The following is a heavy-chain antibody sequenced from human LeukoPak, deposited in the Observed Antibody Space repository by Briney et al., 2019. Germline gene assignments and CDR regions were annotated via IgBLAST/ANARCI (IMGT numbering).Heavy chain of an antibody. V-gene: IGHV3-33*01. D-gene: IGHD6-13*01. CDR2: IWDDGNNK. CDR3: ARETPIAAAGTGNGY. CDR1: GFSFSNHG. J-gene: IGHJ4*02. Sequence: GGSLRLSCAASGFSFSNHGMHWVRQAPGKRLEWVAVIWDDGNNKRYANSVSGRFTISRDNSENTLYLQMNGLTAEDTAVYYCARETPIAAAGTGNGYWGQGTLVTVSS.